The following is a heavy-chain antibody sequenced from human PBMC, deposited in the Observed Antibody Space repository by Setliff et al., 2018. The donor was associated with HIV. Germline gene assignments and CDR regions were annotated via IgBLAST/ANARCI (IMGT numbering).Heavy chain of an antibody. D-gene: IGHD3-22*01. CDR3: ARGMDYYDTSGYYQYYFDY. J-gene: IGHJ4*02. CDR2: INPAGNPT. CDR1: GYTFTSYY. V-gene: IGHV1-2*04. Sequence: GAPVKVSCKASGYTFTSYYIHWVRQAPGQGLEWMGIINPAGNPTSYAQKFQGWITMTRDTSISTAYMELSRLRSDDTAVYYCARGMDYYDTSGYYQYYFDYWGQGTLVTVSS.